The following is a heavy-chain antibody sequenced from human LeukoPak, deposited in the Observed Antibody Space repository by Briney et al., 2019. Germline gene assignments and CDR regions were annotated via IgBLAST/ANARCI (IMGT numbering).Heavy chain of an antibody. CDR1: GGSFSGYY. CDR2: INHSGST. Sequence: AETLSLTYAVYGGSFSGYYWSWIRQPPGKWLEWIGEINHSGSTNYNPSLKSRVTISVDTANNQFSLKLSSVTAADAAVYYCARGRYSSAAFDYWGQGTLVTVSS. D-gene: IGHD6-25*01. J-gene: IGHJ4*02. V-gene: IGHV4-34*01. CDR3: ARGRYSSAAFDY.